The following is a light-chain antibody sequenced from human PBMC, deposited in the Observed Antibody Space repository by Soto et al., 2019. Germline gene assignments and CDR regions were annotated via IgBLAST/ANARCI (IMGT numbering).Light chain of an antibody. Sequence: DIQMTQSPSSVSASIGDRIKVTGRAIHDIGDWLTWYQHRQGQAPKLLIYAASSLHSGVPSRFSGSGSGTDFTLTISSLPPEDFATYYCQQIGSYPFTFGPGTKVDI. J-gene: IGKJ3*01. CDR2: AAS. CDR3: QQIGSYPFT. V-gene: IGKV1-12*02. CDR1: HDIGDW.